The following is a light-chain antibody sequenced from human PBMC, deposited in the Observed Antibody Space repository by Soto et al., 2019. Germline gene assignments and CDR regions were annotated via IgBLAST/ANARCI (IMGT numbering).Light chain of an antibody. Sequence: QSVLTQPPSASGSPGQSVTISCTGTKNDIGVYDFVSWYQHHPGKAPRLIIYEVVQRPSGGPDRFSGSKSGNTASPTVSGLQAADEADYFCKSYAGSNTYVFGSGTKFTVL. CDR1: KNDIGVYDF. J-gene: IGLJ1*01. CDR2: EVV. V-gene: IGLV2-8*01. CDR3: KSYAGSNTYV.